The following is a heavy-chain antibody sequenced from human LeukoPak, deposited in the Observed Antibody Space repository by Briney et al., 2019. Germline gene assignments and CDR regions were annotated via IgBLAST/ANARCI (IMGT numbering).Heavy chain of an antibody. CDR1: GFIFSAYG. D-gene: IGHD3-22*01. CDR2: IWYDGGNK. V-gene: IGHV3-33*06. J-gene: IGHJ4*02. CDR3: AKERLHKYYYDSSGSYYFDY. Sequence: GSLRLSCAASGFIFSAYGMHWVRQAPGKGLEWGAVIWYDGGNKYDPDSVKGRFTISSDNSKNTLFLQMNSLRAEDTAVYYCAKERLHKYYYDSSGSYYFDYWGQGTLVTVSS.